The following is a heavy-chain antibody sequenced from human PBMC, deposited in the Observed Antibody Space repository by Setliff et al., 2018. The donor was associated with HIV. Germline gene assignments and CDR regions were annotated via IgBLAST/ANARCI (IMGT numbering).Heavy chain of an antibody. D-gene: IGHD3-9*01. Sequence: PGGSLRLSCTASGLTFSDYYMSWIRQAPGKGLEWVSYISRSTNTIYYVDSVKGRFTISRDNAENSLYLQMNSLRAADTAVYYCARDLKPYYYYMDVWGKGTTVTVSS. CDR2: ISRSTNTI. J-gene: IGHJ6*03. CDR3: ARDLKPYYYYMDV. CDR1: GLTFSDYY. V-gene: IGHV3-11*01.